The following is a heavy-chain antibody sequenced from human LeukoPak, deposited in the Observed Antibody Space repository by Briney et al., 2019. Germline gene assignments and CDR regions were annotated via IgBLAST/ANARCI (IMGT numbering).Heavy chain of an antibody. D-gene: IGHD3-10*01. CDR2: ISYDGSNK. CDR1: GFTFSSYG. V-gene: IGHV3-30*18. Sequence: PGGSLRLSCAASGFTFSSYGMHWVRQAPGKGLEWVAVISYDGSNKYYADSVKGRFTISRDNSKNTLYLQMNNLRAEDTAVYYCAKDLGSGSYCFDYWGQGTLVTVSS. CDR3: AKDLGSGSYCFDY. J-gene: IGHJ4*02.